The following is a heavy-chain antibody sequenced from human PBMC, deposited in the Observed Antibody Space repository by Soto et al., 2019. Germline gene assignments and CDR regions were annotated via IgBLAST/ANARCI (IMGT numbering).Heavy chain of an antibody. J-gene: IGHJ3*02. D-gene: IGHD6-19*01. CDR2: IWYDGSNK. CDR1: GFTFSSYG. CDR3: ARGGSSGWSGDAFDI. Sequence: GGSLRLSCAASGFTFSSYGMHWVRQAPGKGLEWVAVIWYDGSNKYYADSVKGRFTISRDNSKNTLYLQMNSLRAEDTAVYYCARGGSSGWSGDAFDIWGQGTMVTVSS. V-gene: IGHV3-33*01.